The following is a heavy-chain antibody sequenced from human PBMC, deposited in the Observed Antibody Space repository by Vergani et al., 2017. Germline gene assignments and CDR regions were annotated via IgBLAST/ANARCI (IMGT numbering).Heavy chain of an antibody. CDR2: INPSGGST. CDR1: GYTFTSYY. Sequence: QVQLVQSGAEVKKPGASVKVSCKASGYTFTSYYMHWVRQAPGQGLEWMGIINPSGGSTSYAQKFQGRVTMTRDTSTSTVYMELSRLGSEDTAVYYCASLYSSRGELDYWGQGTLVTVSS. J-gene: IGHJ4*02. CDR3: ASLYSSRGELDY. V-gene: IGHV1-46*03. D-gene: IGHD6-13*01.